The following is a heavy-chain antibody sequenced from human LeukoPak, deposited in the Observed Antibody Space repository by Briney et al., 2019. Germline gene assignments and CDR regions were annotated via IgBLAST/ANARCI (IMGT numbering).Heavy chain of an antibody. CDR1: GFTSSDYG. J-gene: IGHJ4*02. CDR3: AKWPEGAMDYFDY. Sequence: GGSLRLSCTASGFTSSDYGMHWVRQPPGKGLEWVAIIWYDGTNKNYADSVKGRFTISRDNSKNTLYLEMSSLRVEDTAIYYCAKWPEGAMDYFDYWGQGTLVTVSS. CDR2: IWYDGTNK. D-gene: IGHD3-16*01. V-gene: IGHV3-33*06.